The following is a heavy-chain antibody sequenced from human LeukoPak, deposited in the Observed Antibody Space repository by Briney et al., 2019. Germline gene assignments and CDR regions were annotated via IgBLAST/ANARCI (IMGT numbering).Heavy chain of an antibody. CDR1: GYTFASYY. V-gene: IGHV1-46*03. Sequence: PRASVNVSCKAAGYTFASYYMHWVRQAHGQGFEWMGIINPSGGSTSYAQKFQGRVTMTRDTSTSTVYMELSSLRSEDTAVYYCARDLGGADIVVVVAATGMGYWGQGTLVTVSS. J-gene: IGHJ4*02. CDR3: ARDLGGADIVVVVAATGMGY. D-gene: IGHD2-15*01. CDR2: INPSGGST.